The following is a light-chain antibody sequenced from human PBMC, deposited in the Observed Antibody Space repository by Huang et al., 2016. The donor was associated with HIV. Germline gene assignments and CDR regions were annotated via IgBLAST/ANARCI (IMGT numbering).Light chain of an antibody. Sequence: VLTQSPGTMSLSPGEGATLSCRASESVGSSSFLAWYQQNPGQAPRLLIYGSSSRATDIPDRFSGSGSGTDFTLSISRLEPEDFAVYYCQLYGSYTFGQGTKLEMK. CDR2: GSS. J-gene: IGKJ2*01. CDR3: QLYGSYT. V-gene: IGKV3-20*01. CDR1: ESVGSSSF.